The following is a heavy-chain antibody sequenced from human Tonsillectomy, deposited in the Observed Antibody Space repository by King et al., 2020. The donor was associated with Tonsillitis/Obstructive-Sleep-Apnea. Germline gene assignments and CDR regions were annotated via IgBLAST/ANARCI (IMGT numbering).Heavy chain of an antibody. CDR3: ARGHFVVVIAIHFDY. CDR1: GFTFSSYE. J-gene: IGHJ4*02. D-gene: IGHD2-21*01. Sequence: VQLVESGGGLVQPGGSLRLSCAASGFTFSSYEMNWVRQAPGKGLEWGSYISSSGSTIYYADSVKGRFTISRDNAKNSLYLQMNSLRAEDTAVYYCARGHFVVVIAIHFDYWGQGTLVTVSS. CDR2: ISSSGSTI. V-gene: IGHV3-48*03.